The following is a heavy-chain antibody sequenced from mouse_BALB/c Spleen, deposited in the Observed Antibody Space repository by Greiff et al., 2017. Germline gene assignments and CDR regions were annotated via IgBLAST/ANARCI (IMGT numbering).Heavy chain of an antibody. Sequence: EVQLQQSGPGLVKPSQSLSLTCTVTGYSITSDYAWNWIRQFPGNKLEWMGYISYSGSTSYNPSLKSRISITRDTSKNQFFLQLNSVTTEDTATYYCARGDYDIAMDYWGQGTSVTVSS. D-gene: IGHD2-4*01. CDR3: ARGDYDIAMDY. J-gene: IGHJ4*01. V-gene: IGHV3-2*02. CDR2: ISYSGST. CDR1: GYSITSDYA.